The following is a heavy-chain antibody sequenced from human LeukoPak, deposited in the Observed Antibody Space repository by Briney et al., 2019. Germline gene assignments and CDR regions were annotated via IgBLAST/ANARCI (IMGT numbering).Heavy chain of an antibody. CDR2: IIPNSGGT. CDR1: GGTFSNYA. CDR3: ASLTIEPQI. Sequence: ASVKVSCKASGGTFSNYAISWVRQAPGQGLEWMGGIIPNSGGTNYAQKFQGRVTMTRDTSISTAYMELSRLRSDDTAVYYCASLTIEPQIWGQGTLVTVSS. V-gene: IGHV1-2*02. D-gene: IGHD1-14*01. J-gene: IGHJ4*02.